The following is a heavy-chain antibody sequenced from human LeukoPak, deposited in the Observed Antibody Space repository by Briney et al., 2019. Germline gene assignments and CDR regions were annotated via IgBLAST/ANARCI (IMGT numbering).Heavy chain of an antibody. CDR3: ARHGYYYFDY. CDR1: GFTFSTYW. J-gene: IGHJ4*02. V-gene: IGHV3-7*01. Sequence: GGSLRLSCAAPGFTFSTYWMSWVRQAPGKGLEWVASMKQDGNKKCYVDSVKGRFTISRDNAENSLYLQMNSLRADDTAVYYCARHGYYYFDYWGQGTLVTVSS. CDR2: MKQDGNKK. D-gene: IGHD6-13*01.